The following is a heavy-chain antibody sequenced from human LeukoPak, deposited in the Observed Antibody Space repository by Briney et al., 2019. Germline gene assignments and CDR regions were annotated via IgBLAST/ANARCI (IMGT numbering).Heavy chain of an antibody. D-gene: IGHD5-18*01. CDR2: IWYDGSNK. CDR3: ASGSRADTAMDYFDY. V-gene: IGHV3-33*01. Sequence: PGRSLRLSCAASGFTFSSYGMHWVHQAPGKGLEWVAVIWYDGSNKYYADSVKGRFTISRDNSKNTLYLQMNSLRAEDTAVYYCASGSRADTAMDYFDYWGQGTLVTVSS. J-gene: IGHJ4*02. CDR1: GFTFSSYG.